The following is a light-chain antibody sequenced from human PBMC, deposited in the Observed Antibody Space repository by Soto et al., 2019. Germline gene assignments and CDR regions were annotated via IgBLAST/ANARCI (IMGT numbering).Light chain of an antibody. J-gene: IGKJ1*01. CDR2: DAS. Sequence: IQTHQIPTTLSATVGDRATITCRASQSISSWLAWYQQKPGKAPKLLIYDASSLESGVPSWFSGSGSGTEFTLTISGLQPDDFATYYCQQYDSYSPGTFGQGTKA. CDR1: QSISSW. CDR3: QQYDSYSPGT. V-gene: IGKV1-5*01.